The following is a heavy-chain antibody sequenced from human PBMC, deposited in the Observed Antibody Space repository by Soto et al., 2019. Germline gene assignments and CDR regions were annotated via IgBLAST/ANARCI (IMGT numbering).Heavy chain of an antibody. CDR3: ATDIHATWLLNS. V-gene: IGHV3-30-3*01. CDR1: GFTFSGKT. J-gene: IGHJ4*02. Sequence: AGGSLRLSCAASGFTFSGKTIYWVRQAPGKGLEWVALIAPDASQIYYADSVKGRFTISRDNSKNTLYLQMNSLRAEDTSLYLCATDIHATWLLNSWGQGTLVTVSS. CDR2: IAPDASQI. D-gene: IGHD2-2*02.